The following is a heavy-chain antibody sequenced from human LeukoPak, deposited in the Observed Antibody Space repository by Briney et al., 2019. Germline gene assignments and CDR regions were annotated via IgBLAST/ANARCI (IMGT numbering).Heavy chain of an antibody. D-gene: IGHD6-19*01. CDR1: GFTVSSNY. J-gene: IGHJ4*02. CDR3: ARGIPVASTYYFDY. Sequence: GGSLRFSCAASGFTVSSNYMSWVRQAPGKGLEWVSVLYSGGSTYYADSVKGRFSVSRDNSKNTLYLQMNSLRTEDTAVYYCARGIPVASTYYFDYWGQGTLVTVSS. V-gene: IGHV3-66*02. CDR2: LYSGGST.